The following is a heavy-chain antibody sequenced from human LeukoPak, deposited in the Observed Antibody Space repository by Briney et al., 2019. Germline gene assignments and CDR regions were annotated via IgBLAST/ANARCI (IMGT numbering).Heavy chain of an antibody. CDR2: IYYSGST. CDR3: ARHSLYGDVDY. CDR1: GGSFSGYY. Sequence: RASETLSLTCAVYGGSFSGYYWSWIRQPPGKGLEWIGYIYYSGSTNYNPSLKSRVTISVDTSKNQFSLKLSSVTAADTAVYYCARHSLYGDVDYWGQGTLVTVSS. J-gene: IGHJ4*02. D-gene: IGHD4-17*01. V-gene: IGHV4-59*08.